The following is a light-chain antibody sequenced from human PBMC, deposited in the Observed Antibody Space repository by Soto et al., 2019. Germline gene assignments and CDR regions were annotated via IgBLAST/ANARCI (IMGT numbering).Light chain of an antibody. Sequence: QAVVTQEPSLTVSPGGTVTLTGGSSTGAVTSGHYPYWFQQKPGQAPRTLLYDTSNKHSWTPARFSGSLLGGKAALTLSGAQPEDEAEYYCSLSYSGARPVFGGGTKLTVL. J-gene: IGLJ2*01. V-gene: IGLV7-46*01. CDR1: TGAVTSGHY. CDR3: SLSYSGARPV. CDR2: DTS.